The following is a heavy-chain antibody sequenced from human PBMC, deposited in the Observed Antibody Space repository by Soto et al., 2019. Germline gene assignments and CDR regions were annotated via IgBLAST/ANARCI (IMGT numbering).Heavy chain of an antibody. J-gene: IGHJ3*02. CDR3: AKDPNYSSGWTRDAFDI. CDR1: GFTFSSYA. D-gene: IGHD6-19*01. V-gene: IGHV3-23*01. CDR2: ISGSGGST. Sequence: GGSLRLSCAASGFTFSSYAMSWVRQAPGKGLEWVSAISGSGGSTYYADSVKGRFTISRDNSKNTLYLQMNSLRAEDTAVYYCAKDPNYSSGWTRDAFDIWGQGTMVTVSS.